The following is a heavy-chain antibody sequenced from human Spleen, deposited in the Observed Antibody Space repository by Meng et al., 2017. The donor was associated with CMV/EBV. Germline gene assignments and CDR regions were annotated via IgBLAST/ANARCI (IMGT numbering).Heavy chain of an antibody. Sequence: ESVGGVVRPGGSLCLFCAASGFSFSTYWLHWVGRVPGMGPVWVSRINSAGSLTSYADSVKGRFTISRDNAKDTMYLHMDGLRADDTAIYFCARGMGDYWGQGSLVTVSS. CDR3: ARGMGDY. CDR1: GFSFSTYW. J-gene: IGHJ4*02. V-gene: IGHV3-74*01. CDR2: INSAGSLT. D-gene: IGHD2-8*01.